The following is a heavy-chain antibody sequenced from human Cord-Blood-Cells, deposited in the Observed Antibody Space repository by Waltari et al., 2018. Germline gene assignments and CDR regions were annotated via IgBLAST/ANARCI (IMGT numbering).Heavy chain of an antibody. CDR2: IRYDGSNK. D-gene: IGHD6-6*01. V-gene: IGHV3-30*02. Sequence: QVQLVESGGGVVQPGGYLRLSCAASGFTFSTSVMHWVRQAPGKGLEWGAFIRYDGSNKYYADSVKGRFTISRDNSKNTLYLQMNSLRAEDTAVYYCAKGGSSNDYWGQGTLVTVSS. CDR3: AKGGSSNDY. CDR1: GFTFSTSV. J-gene: IGHJ4*02.